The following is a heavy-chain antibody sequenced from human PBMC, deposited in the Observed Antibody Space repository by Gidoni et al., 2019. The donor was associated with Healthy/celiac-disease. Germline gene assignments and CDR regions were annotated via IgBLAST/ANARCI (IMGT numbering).Heavy chain of an antibody. CDR3: ARGPLSYCGGDCYSGGWFDP. CDR1: GGSISSYY. V-gene: IGHV4-59*01. D-gene: IGHD2-21*02. J-gene: IGHJ5*02. CDR2: IYYSGST. Sequence: QVQLQESGPGLVKPSETLSLTCTVSGGSISSYYWSWIRQPPGKGLEWIGYIYYSGSTNYNPSLKSRVTISVDTSKNQFSLKLSSVTAADTAVYYCARGPLSYCGGDCYSGGWFDPWGQGTLVTVSS.